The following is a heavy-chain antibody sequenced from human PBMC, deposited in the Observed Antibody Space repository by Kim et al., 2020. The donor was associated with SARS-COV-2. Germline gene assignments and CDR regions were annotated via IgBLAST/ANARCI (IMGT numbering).Heavy chain of an antibody. CDR1: GYYFTHYG. CDR3: ARESLSWGGLRHFF. CDR2: ISPYHGNT. Sequence: ASVKVSCKTSGYYFTHYGVTWVRQAPGQGLEWMGWISPYHGNTNNAQKFHGRMTMTTDKTTSTAYMELRSLRPDDTAGYYFARESLSWGGLRHFFWGQGT. J-gene: IGHJ6*02. V-gene: IGHV1-18*01. D-gene: IGHD3-10*01.